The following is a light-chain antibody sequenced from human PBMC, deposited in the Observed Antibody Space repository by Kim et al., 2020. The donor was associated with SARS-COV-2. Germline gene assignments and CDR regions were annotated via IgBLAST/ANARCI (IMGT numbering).Light chain of an antibody. CDR2: YNT. CDR1: NIGSKS. J-gene: IGLJ2*01. V-gene: IGLV3-21*04. CDR3: QVWDSSSDHWI. Sequence: SYELTQPPSVSVAPAKTAKITCGRNNIGSKSVHWYQQKPGQAPVLVIYYNTDRPSGIPERFSGSNSGNTATLTISRVEAGDEADYYCQVWDSSSDHWIFGGGTQLTVL.